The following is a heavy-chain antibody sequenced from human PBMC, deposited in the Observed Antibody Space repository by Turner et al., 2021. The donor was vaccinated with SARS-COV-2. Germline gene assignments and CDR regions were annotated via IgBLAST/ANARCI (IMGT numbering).Heavy chain of an antibody. CDR1: GASISSYY. CDR3: ARELTNNWFDP. J-gene: IGHJ5*02. D-gene: IGHD3-10*01. V-gene: IGHV4-59*01. CDR2: IYYRGST. Sequence: QVLLQASVPGLVKPSSTLSITCTVSGASISSYYCAWIRQPPGKRLEWIGYIYYRGSTNYNPSLKSRVTISVDTSKNQFSLKLTSVTAADTAVYFCARELTNNWFDPWGQGTLVTVSS.